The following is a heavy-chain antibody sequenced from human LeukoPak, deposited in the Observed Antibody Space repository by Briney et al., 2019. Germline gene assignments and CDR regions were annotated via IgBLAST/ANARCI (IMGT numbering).Heavy chain of an antibody. CDR1: GFTFSSYG. CDR3: AMLASQYLTSWFDY. V-gene: IGHV3-30*02. CDR2: IWYDGSSK. D-gene: IGHD2/OR15-2a*01. J-gene: IGHJ4*02. Sequence: GGSLRLSCAASGFTFSSYGMHWVRQAPGKGLEWVAFIWYDGSSKYYADSVKGRFIISRDNSKSTLSLQMNSLRAEDTAVYYCAMLASQYLTSWFDYRGQGTLVTVSS.